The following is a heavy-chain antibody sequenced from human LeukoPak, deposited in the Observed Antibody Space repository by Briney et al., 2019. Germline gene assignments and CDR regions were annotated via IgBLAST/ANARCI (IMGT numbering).Heavy chain of an antibody. CDR1: GYSFTSYW. J-gene: IGHJ4*02. CDR2: IDPSDSYT. D-gene: IGHD3-9*01. V-gene: IGHV5-10-1*01. CDR3: ARLYPTYYDILTGYYMDY. Sequence: GESLKISCKGSGYSFTSYWISWVRQMPGKGLEWMGRIDPSDSYTNYSPSFQGHVTISADKSISTAYLQWSSLKASDTAMYYCARLYPTYYDILTGYYMDYWGQGTLVTVSS.